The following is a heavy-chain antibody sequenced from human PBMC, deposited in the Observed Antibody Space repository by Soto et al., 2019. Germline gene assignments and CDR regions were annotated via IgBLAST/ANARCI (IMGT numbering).Heavy chain of an antibody. CDR1: GGSFSGYY. CDR3: ARGVPYYYGSGASGWFDP. CDR2: INHGGST. V-gene: IGHV4-34*01. J-gene: IGHJ5*02. Sequence: QVQLQQWGAGLLKPSETLSLTCAVYGGSFSGYYWNWIRQPPGKGLEWIGEINHGGSTNYNPSLKWRVTLSVDTPTNLFSLKLGSVTAAATAVYYCARGVPYYYGSGASGWFDPWGQGILVTVSS. D-gene: IGHD3-10*01.